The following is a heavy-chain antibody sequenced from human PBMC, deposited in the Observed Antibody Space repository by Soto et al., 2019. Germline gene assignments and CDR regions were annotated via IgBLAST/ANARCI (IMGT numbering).Heavy chain of an antibody. J-gene: IGHJ5*02. CDR2: INHSGST. CDR1: GGSFSGYY. Sequence: QVQLQQWGAGLLKPSETLSLTCAVYGGSFSGYYWSWIRQPPGKGLEWIGEINHSGSTNYNPSLKSRVTISVDTSKNQCSLKLSSVTAADTAVYYCAREEYCSGGSCSEAWGQGTLVTVSS. V-gene: IGHV4-34*01. D-gene: IGHD2-15*01. CDR3: AREEYCSGGSCSEA.